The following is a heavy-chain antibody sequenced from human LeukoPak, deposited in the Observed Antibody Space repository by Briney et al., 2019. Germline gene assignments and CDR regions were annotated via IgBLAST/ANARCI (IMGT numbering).Heavy chain of an antibody. CDR2: IKPDGSDK. D-gene: IGHD3-22*01. J-gene: IGHJ4*02. Sequence: GGSLRLSCAASGFTFSTYWMNWVRQAPGKGLEWVANIKPDGSDKYYVDSVKGRFTVSRDNAKNSLYLQMNSLRAEDTAVYYCARRYYGSATYRLPYDYWGQGTLVTVSS. CDR1: GFTFSTYW. V-gene: IGHV3-7*01. CDR3: ARRYYGSATYRLPYDY.